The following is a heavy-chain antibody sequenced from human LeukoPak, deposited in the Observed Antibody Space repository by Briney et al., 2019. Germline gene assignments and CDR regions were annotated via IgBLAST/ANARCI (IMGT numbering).Heavy chain of an antibody. D-gene: IGHD3-22*01. CDR1: GXSVSSNIYY. V-gene: IGHV4-61*01. CDR3: AREDSSGYLGY. J-gene: IGHJ4*02. Sequence: PSETLSLTCTVSGXSVSSNIYYWNWIRQPPGKGLESIGYIYYSGSTNYNPSLKRRVTISVDTSKNQFSLKLTSLTAADTAVYYCAREDSSGYLGYWGQGTLVTVSS. CDR2: IYYSGST.